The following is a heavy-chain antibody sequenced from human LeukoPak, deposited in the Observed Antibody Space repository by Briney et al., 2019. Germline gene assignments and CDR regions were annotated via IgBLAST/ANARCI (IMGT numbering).Heavy chain of an antibody. J-gene: IGHJ4*02. CDR2: INHSGST. V-gene: IGHV4-39*07. Sequence: SETLSLTCTVSGGSISSSSYYWGWIRQPPGKGLEWIGEINHSGSTNYNPSLKSRVTISVDTSKNQFSLKLSSVTAADTAVHYCAREGALPGYCTNGVCYPPEGIDYWGQGTLVTVSS. D-gene: IGHD2-8*01. CDR3: AREGALPGYCTNGVCYPPEGIDY. CDR1: GGSISSSSYY.